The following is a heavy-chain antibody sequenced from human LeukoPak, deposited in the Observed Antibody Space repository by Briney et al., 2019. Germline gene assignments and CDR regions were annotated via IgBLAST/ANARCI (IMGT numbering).Heavy chain of an antibody. D-gene: IGHD3-3*02. Sequence: PGGSLRLSCAASEFTFSSYWMSWVRQAPGKGLEWVANIKQDGSEKYYVDSVKGRFTISRDNAKNSLYLQMNSLRAEDTAVYYCARDISRDGDYWGQGTLVTVSS. J-gene: IGHJ4*02. CDR3: ARDISRDGDY. V-gene: IGHV3-7*01. CDR1: EFTFSSYW. CDR2: IKQDGSEK.